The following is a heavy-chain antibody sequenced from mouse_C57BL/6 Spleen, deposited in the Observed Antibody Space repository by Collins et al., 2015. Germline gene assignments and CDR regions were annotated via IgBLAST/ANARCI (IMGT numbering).Heavy chain of an antibody. Sequence: KLSCTSSGFDIKYYHIHWVKERTEQGLEWIGRIAPEDGETKYAPKFQGKATITADTSSNTAYLQLSSLTSEDTAVYYCARLRGYDGAMDYWGQGTSVTVSS. V-gene: IGHV14-2*01. D-gene: IGHD2-2*01. CDR3: ARLRGYDGAMDY. J-gene: IGHJ4*01. CDR1: GFDIKYYH. CDR2: IAPEDGET.